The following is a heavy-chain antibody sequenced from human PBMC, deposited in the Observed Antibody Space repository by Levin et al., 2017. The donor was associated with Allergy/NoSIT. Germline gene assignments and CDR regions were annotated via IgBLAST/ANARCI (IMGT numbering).Heavy chain of an antibody. CDR3: ARDSQSGRADLDAFDI. CDR1: GYTFTSYG. J-gene: IGHJ3*02. Sequence: ASVKVSCKASGYTFTSYGISWVRQAPGQGLEWMGWISAYNGNTNYAQKLQGRVTMTTDTSTSTAYMELRSLRSDDTAVYYCARDSQSGRADLDAFDIWGQGTMVTVSS. CDR2: ISAYNGNT. D-gene: IGHD1-26*01. V-gene: IGHV1-18*01.